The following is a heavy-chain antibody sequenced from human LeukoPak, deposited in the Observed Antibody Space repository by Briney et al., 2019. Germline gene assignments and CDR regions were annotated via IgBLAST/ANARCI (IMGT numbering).Heavy chain of an antibody. CDR3: ARVEAARPSAYFDY. V-gene: IGHV3-23*01. CDR1: GFTFSSYA. D-gene: IGHD6-6*01. CDR2: ISGSGGST. Sequence: GGSLRLSCAASGFTFSSYAMSWVRQAPGKGLEWVSAISGSGGSTYYADSVKGRFTISRDNSKNTLYLQMNSLRAEDTAVYYCARVEAARPSAYFDYWGQGTLVTVSS. J-gene: IGHJ4*02.